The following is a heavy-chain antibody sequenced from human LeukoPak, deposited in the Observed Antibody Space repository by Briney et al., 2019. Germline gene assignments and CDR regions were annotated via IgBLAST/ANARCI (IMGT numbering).Heavy chain of an antibody. J-gene: IGHJ4*02. Sequence: GGSLRLSCAASGFTFSSYAMSWVRQAPGKGLEWVSAIRGSGGSTYYADSVKGRFTISRDNSKSTLYLQMNSLRAEDTAVYYCAKALDLGYCSSTSCLNWGQGTLVTVSS. CDR3: AKALDLGYCSSTSCLN. CDR2: IRGSGGST. CDR1: GFTFSSYA. D-gene: IGHD2-2*01. V-gene: IGHV3-23*01.